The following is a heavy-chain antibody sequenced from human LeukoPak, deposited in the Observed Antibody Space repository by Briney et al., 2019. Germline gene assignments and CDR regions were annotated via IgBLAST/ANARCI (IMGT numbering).Heavy chain of an antibody. V-gene: IGHV3-21*01. CDR2: ISSSSSYI. D-gene: IGHD6-6*01. Sequence: GGSLRLSCAASGFTFSSHSMNWVRQAPGKGLEWVSSISSSSSYIYYADSLKGRFTISRDNAKNSLYLQMNSLRAEDTAVYYCARTYSSSSAIYYYYGMDVWGQGTTVTVSS. CDR1: GFTFSSHS. CDR3: ARTYSSSSAIYYYYGMDV. J-gene: IGHJ6*02.